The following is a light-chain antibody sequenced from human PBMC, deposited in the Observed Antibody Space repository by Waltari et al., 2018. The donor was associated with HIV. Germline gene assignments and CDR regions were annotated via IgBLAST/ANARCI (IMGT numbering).Light chain of an antibody. J-gene: IGKJ2*01. V-gene: IGKV1-39*01. CDR2: SAS. CDR1: RSISTF. CDR3: QESYIAYT. Sequence: EIQMTQSPSSLSASVGDRVTITCRARRSISTFLNWSHQKPGKAPKLLIYSASTLQSWVPSRFSGSGSGTYFTLTISSLQPEDSASYFCQESYIAYTFGQGNNREI.